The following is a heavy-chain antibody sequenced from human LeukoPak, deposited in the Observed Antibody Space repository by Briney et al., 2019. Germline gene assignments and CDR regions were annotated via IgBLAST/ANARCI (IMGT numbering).Heavy chain of an antibody. Sequence: GGSLRLSCAASGFTFSSYGMHWVRQAPGKGLEWVAVISYDGSNKYYADSVKGRFTISRDNSKNTLYLQMNSLRAEDTAVYYCAKALYGSGSYSGYYYGMDVWGQGTTVTVSS. CDR1: GFTFSSYG. V-gene: IGHV3-30*18. J-gene: IGHJ6*02. CDR3: AKALYGSGSYSGYYYGMDV. CDR2: ISYDGSNK. D-gene: IGHD3-10*01.